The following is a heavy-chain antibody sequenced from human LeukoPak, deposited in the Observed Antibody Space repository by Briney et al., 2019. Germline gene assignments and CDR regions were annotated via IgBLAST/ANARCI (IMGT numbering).Heavy chain of an antibody. Sequence: PGGSLRLSCAASGFTFDDYAMHWVRQAPGKGLEWVPLISWDGGSTYSADSVKGRFTTSRDNAKNSLYLQMNSLRAEDTAVYYCARAGGSYYGIAFDIWGQGTMVTVSS. J-gene: IGHJ3*02. D-gene: IGHD1-26*01. V-gene: IGHV3-43D*03. CDR3: ARAGGSYYGIAFDI. CDR1: GFTFDDYA. CDR2: ISWDGGST.